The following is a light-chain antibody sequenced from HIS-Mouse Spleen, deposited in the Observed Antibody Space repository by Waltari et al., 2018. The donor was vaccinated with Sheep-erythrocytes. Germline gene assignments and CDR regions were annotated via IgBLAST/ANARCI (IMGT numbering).Light chain of an antibody. CDR1: SSNIGSNT. CDR3: AAWDYSLNGVV. V-gene: IGLV1-44*01. Sequence: QSVVTQPPSASGTPGQRVTISCSGSSSNIGSNTVNWYQQLPGTAPKLLIYSNNQRPSGVPDRFCVSKSGTSASLAISGLQSEDEADYYCAAWDYSLNGVVFGGGTKLTVL. CDR2: SNN. J-gene: IGLJ2*01.